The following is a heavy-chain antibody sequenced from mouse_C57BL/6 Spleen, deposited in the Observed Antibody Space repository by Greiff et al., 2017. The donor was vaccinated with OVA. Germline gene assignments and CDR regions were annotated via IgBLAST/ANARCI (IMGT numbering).Heavy chain of an antibody. J-gene: IGHJ1*03. V-gene: IGHV1-69*01. D-gene: IGHD1-1*01. CDR2: IDPSDSYT. Sequence: QVQLKQPGAELVMPGASVKLSCKASGYTFTSYWMHWVKQRPGQGLEWIGEIDPSDSYTNYNRKFKGKSTLTVDKSSSTAYMQLSSLTSEDSAVYYCARYYGSSYWYFDVWGTGTTVTVSS. CDR3: ARYYGSSYWYFDV. CDR1: GYTFTSYW.